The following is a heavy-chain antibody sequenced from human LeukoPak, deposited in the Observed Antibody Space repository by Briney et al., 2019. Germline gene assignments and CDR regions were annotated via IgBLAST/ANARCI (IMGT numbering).Heavy chain of an antibody. CDR1: GFSFSSYG. J-gene: IGHJ4*02. CDR3: ARDLLDY. CDR2: ISSGSITI. V-gene: IGHV3-48*02. Sequence: PGGSLRLSCAASGFSFSSYGMNWVRQAPGKGLEWVSYISSGSITIYYADSVKGRFTISRDNAKNSLYLQMNSLRDEDTAVYFCARDLLDYWGQGTLVTVSS.